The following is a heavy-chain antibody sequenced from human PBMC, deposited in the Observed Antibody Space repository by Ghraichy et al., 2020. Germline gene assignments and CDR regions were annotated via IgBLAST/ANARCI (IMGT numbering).Heavy chain of an antibody. D-gene: IGHD6-19*01. CDR1: GFTFDDYT. J-gene: IGHJ4*02. V-gene: IGHV3-43*01. CDR3: AKDIGAQQWPRTGPFDY. Sequence: GGSLRLSCAASGFTFDDYTMHWVRQAPGKGLEWVSLISWDGGSTYYADSVKGRFTISRDNSKNSLYLQMNSLRTEDTALYYCAKDIGAQQWPRTGPFDYWGQGTLVTVSS. CDR2: ISWDGGST.